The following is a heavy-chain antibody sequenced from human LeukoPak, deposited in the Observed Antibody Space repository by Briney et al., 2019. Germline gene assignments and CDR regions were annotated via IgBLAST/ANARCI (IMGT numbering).Heavy chain of an antibody. Sequence: SQTLSLTRAISRDSVSGNSAAWNWIRQSPSRGLEWLGRTYYRSKWYNDYAVSVKSRIPINPDTSKNQFSLQLNSVTPEDTAVYYCARWMSEDGAFDIWGQGTMVTVSS. D-gene: IGHD5-24*01. CDR2: TYYRSKWYN. CDR3: ARWMSEDGAFDI. V-gene: IGHV6-1*01. J-gene: IGHJ3*02. CDR1: RDSVSGNSAA.